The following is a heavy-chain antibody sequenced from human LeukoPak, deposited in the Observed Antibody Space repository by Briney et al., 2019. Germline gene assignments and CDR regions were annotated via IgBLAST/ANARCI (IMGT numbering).Heavy chain of an antibody. D-gene: IGHD3-10*01. CDR3: AKGRSGGAYDAFDI. CDR2: IQYYGGNK. V-gene: IGHV3-30*02. CDR1: AFTFGSYG. Sequence: GGSLRLSCAASAFTFGSYGMHWVRQAPGKGLESVAFIQYYGGNKFYADSVKGRFTISRDNSKNTLYLQMNSLRAEDTAMYYCAKGRSGGAYDAFDIWGQGTMVTVSS. J-gene: IGHJ3*02.